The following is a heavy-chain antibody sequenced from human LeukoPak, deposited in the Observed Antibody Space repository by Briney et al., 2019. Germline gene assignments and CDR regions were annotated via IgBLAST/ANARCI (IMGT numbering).Heavy chain of an antibody. CDR3: ARSIATAGLTFDP. CDR1: GGSISSYY. V-gene: IGHV4-59*01. D-gene: IGHD6-13*01. Sequence: SETLSLTCTVSGGSISSYYWSWIRQPPGKGLEWIGYIYYSGNTNYNPSLKSRVTISVDTSKNQFSLKLSSVTAADTAVYYCARSIATAGLTFDPGGQETLVTVSS. CDR2: IYYSGNT. J-gene: IGHJ5*02.